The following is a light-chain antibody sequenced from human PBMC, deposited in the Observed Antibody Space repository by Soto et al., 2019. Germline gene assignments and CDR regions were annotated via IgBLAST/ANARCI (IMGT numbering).Light chain of an antibody. CDR2: GAS. CDR3: QQYNNWHT. V-gene: IGKV3-15*01. Sequence: DIVMTQSPATLSVSPGERATLSCRASQSVGSNLAWYQQKPGQAPRLLIHGASTRATGIPARFSGSGSGTEFTLIISSLQSEDFAVYYCQQYNNWHTFGGGTKVDIK. J-gene: IGKJ4*01. CDR1: QSVGSN.